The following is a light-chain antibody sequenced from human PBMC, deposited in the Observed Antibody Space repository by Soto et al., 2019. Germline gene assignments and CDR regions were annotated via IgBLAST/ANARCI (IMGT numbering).Light chain of an antibody. CDR2: SAS. J-gene: IGKJ2*03. Sequence: DIHMTQSPSSLSPSIGDTVTITFLASQDINVYLNWYQQKPGEVPKLLIYSASSLHSGVPSRFTGSGSETDFTLTIRSLQPEDFATYYCQHAYVAPYSFGQGTKVDIK. CDR1: QDINVY. CDR3: QHAYVAPYS. V-gene: IGKV1-39*01.